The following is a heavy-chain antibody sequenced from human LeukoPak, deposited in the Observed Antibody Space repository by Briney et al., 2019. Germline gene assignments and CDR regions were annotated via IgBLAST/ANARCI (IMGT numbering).Heavy chain of an antibody. CDR2: IYSGGST. CDR1: GFTVSSNY. Sequence: GGTLRLSCAASGFTVSSNYMSWVRQAPGKGLEWVSVIYSGGSTYYADSVKGRFTISRDNSKNTLYLQMNSLRAEDTAVYYCARGDIVVVPAAMPSYYMDVRGKGTTVTVSS. D-gene: IGHD2-2*01. CDR3: ARGDIVVVPAAMPSYYMDV. J-gene: IGHJ6*03. V-gene: IGHV3-53*01.